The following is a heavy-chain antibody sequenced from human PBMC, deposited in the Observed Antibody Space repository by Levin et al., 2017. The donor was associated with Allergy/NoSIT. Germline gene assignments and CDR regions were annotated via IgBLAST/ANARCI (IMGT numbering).Heavy chain of an antibody. V-gene: IGHV3-30*04. D-gene: IGHD3-16*01. J-gene: IGHJ4*02. Sequence: PGGSLRLSCAASGFTFSSYAMHWVRQAPGKGLEWVAVISYDGSNKYYADSVKGRFTISRDNSKNTLYLQMNSLRAEDTAVYYCARDPGVGVYFDYWGQGTLVTVSS. CDR1: GFTFSSYA. CDR2: ISYDGSNK. CDR3: ARDPGVGVYFDY.